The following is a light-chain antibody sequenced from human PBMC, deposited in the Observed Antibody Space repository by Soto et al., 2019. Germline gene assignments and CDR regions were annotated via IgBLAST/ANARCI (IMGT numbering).Light chain of an antibody. J-gene: IGKJ1*01. CDR1: QSISSW. Sequence: DIQMTQSPSTLSASVGDRVTITCRASQSISSWLAWYQQKPGKAPKLLIYDASSLESGDPSRVSGSGSVTEFTLAIRGLQPDDCATYNCQQYNSYRTFGQGTKREIK. V-gene: IGKV1-5*01. CDR3: QQYNSYRT. CDR2: DAS.